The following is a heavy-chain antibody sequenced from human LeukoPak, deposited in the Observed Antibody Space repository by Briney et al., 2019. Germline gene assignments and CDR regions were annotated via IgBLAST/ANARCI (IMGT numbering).Heavy chain of an antibody. D-gene: IGHD1-14*01. J-gene: IGHJ4*02. CDR3: AREVWGPEY. V-gene: IGHV3-7*01. CDR2: IKQDGSNK. Sequence: PGSSLRLSCAASGFTFSSYAMHWVRQAPGKGLEWVGNIKQDGSNKHYMDSVKGRFTISRDNTKDSVYLQMSSLRAEDTAVYYCAREVWGPEYWGQGTLVTVSS. CDR1: GFTFSSYA.